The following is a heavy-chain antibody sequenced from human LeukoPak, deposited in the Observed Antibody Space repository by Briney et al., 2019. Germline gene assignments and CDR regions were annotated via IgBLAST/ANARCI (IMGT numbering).Heavy chain of an antibody. CDR1: GFTFSTYW. CDR2: ISGSGGST. D-gene: IGHD3-22*01. Sequence: GGSLRLSCAASGFTFSTYWMSWVRQAPGKGLEWVSAISGSGGSTYYADSVKGRFTISRDNSKNTLFLQMNSLRAEDTAVYYCAKDQEIVVVIKGNWFDPWGQGTLVTVSS. J-gene: IGHJ5*02. CDR3: AKDQEIVVVIKGNWFDP. V-gene: IGHV3-23*01.